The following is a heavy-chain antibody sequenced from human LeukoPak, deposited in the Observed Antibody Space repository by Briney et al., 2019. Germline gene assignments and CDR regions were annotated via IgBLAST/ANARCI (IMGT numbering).Heavy chain of an antibody. CDR3: ARESTQGLDY. Sequence: SETLSLTCTVSGGSISGYYWSWIRQPPGKGLEWIGHIYDTGYSNYNPSLKTRVIISVDTSKNQFSLRLTSVTAADTAVYYCARESTQGLDYWGQGTLVTVSS. D-gene: IGHD2-2*01. CDR2: IYDTGYS. CDR1: GGSISGYY. J-gene: IGHJ4*02. V-gene: IGHV4-59*01.